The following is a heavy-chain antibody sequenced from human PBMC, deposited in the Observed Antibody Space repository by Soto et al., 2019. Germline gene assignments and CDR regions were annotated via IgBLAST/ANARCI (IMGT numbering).Heavy chain of an antibody. CDR1: GFTFSSYG. CDR2: ISYDGINK. CDR3: AKVGYCTGGSCHLAGMDV. Sequence: QVHLVESGGGVVQPGRSLRLSCATSGFTFSSYGMHWVRQAPGKGLEWVALISYDGINKYYGDSVKGRLTISRDNSKNALYLQMNSLGAEDTAGYYCAKVGYCTGGSCHLAGMDVWGQGTTVTVSS. V-gene: IGHV3-30*18. J-gene: IGHJ6*02. D-gene: IGHD2-15*01.